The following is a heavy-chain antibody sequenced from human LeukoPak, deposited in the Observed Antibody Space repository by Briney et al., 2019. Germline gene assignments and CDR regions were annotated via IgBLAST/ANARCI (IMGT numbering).Heavy chain of an antibody. D-gene: IGHD1-1*01. CDR2: IKQDGSEK. V-gene: IGHV3-7*01. CDR1: GFTFSSYW. Sequence: SGGSLRLSCAASGFTFSSYWMSWVRQAPGKGLEWVANIKQDGSEKYYVDSVKGRFTISRDNAKNSLYLQMNSLRAEDTAIYYCARVAGGTPVDAFDIWGQGTMVTVSS. CDR3: ARVAGGTPVDAFDI. J-gene: IGHJ3*02.